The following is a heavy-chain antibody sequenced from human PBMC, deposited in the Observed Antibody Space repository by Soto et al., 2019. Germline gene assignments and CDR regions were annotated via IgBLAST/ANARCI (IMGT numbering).Heavy chain of an antibody. J-gene: IGHJ6*02. CDR3: ARVRVRFVARGGYYYYGMDV. CDR2: IIPIFGTA. CDR1: GATFSSYA. V-gene: IGHV1-69*13. D-gene: IGHD2-15*01. Sequence: ASVKVSCKASGATFSSYAISWVRQAPGQGLEWMGGIIPIFGTANYAQKFQGRVTITADESTSTAYMELSSLRSEDTAVHYCARVRVRFVARGGYYYYGMDVWGQGTTVTVSS.